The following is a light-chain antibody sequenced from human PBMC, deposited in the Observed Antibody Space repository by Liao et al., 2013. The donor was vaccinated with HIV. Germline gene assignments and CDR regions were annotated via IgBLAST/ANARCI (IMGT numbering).Light chain of an antibody. J-gene: IGLJ2*01. CDR3: QAWDSSTSV. CDR2: KDS. V-gene: IGLV3-25*03. CDR1: ALSKQY. Sequence: SYELTQPPSVSVSPGQTARITCSGDALSKQYACWYQQKPGQAPVLVIYKDSESPSGIPERFSGSSSGTTVTLTISGVQAEDEADYYCQAWDSSTSVFGGGTKLTVL.